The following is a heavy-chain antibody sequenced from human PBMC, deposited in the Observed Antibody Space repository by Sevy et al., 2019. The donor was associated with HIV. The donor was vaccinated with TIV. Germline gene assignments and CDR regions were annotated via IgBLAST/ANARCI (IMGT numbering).Heavy chain of an antibody. D-gene: IGHD3-3*01. Sequence: APVKVSCKASGYSFTNYAIHWVRQAPGQGLEWMGWIKTDNGNTKYSQRFQGRVTITRDTSATTAYMEMSSLRYDDTALYFCARGKGGIFGVVVGQFDSWGQGTLVTVSS. CDR2: IKTDNGNT. CDR3: ARGKGGIFGVVVGQFDS. CDR1: GYSFTNYA. J-gene: IGHJ4*02. V-gene: IGHV1-3*04.